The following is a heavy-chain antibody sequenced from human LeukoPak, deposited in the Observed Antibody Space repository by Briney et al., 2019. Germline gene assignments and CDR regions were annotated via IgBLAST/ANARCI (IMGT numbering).Heavy chain of an antibody. CDR3: AKDMRNYYGSGSLDY. Sequence: GRSLRLSCAASGFTFDDYAMHWVRHAPGKGLEWVSGISWNSGSIGYADSVKGRFTISRDNAKNSQYLQMSSLRAEDMALYYCAKDMRNYYGSGSLDYWGQGTLVTVSS. CDR1: GFTFDDYA. J-gene: IGHJ4*02. D-gene: IGHD3-10*01. CDR2: ISWNSGSI. V-gene: IGHV3-9*03.